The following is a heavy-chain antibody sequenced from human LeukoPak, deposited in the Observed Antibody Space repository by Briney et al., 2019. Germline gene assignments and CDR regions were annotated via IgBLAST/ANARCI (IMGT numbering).Heavy chain of an antibody. J-gene: IGHJ4*02. CDR3: ARRSEFDNTHYHYFDY. CDR1: GGSIDSRSYY. V-gene: IGHV4-39*01. CDR2: IYHSGST. Sequence: SETLSLTCTVSGGSIDSRSYYWDWIRQAPGKGLEWIGTIYHSGSTEYNPSLKSRVAIFVETSKNQFSLILHSVAAADTAVYYCARRSEFDNTHYHYFDYWGQGALVTVSS. D-gene: IGHD2-15*01.